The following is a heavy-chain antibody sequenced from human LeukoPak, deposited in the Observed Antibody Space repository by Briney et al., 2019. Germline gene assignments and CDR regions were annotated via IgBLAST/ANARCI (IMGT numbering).Heavy chain of an antibody. CDR3: GRLHPTDNWFDP. D-gene: IGHD4-11*01. CDR2: LGDNDGRT. Sequence: GGSLRLSCAAPGFSFSNYAMNWVRQSPGKGLEWVSSLGDNDGRTFYADSVKGRFAISRDNSKNTLYLQMNSLRAEDTAVYYCGRLHPTDNWFDPWGQGTLVTVSS. J-gene: IGHJ5*02. CDR1: GFSFSNYA. V-gene: IGHV3-23*01.